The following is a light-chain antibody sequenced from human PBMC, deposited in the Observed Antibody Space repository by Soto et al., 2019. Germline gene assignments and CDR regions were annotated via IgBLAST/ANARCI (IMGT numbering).Light chain of an antibody. CDR3: QQYVSSSLT. CDR1: QSVNSRY. V-gene: IGKV3-20*01. J-gene: IGKJ4*01. Sequence: LICRASQSVNSRYLAWYQQKPGQAPNLLIYGTSSRASGIPDRFSGSGSGTDFTLTISRLEPEDFAVYYCQQYVSSSLTFGGGTKVDIK. CDR2: GTS.